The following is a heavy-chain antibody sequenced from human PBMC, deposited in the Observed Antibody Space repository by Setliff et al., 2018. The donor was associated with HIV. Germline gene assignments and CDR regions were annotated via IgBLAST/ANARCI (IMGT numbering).Heavy chain of an antibody. CDR1: GGSISSGSYY. Sequence: TLSLICTVSGGSISSGSYYWSWIRQPAGKGLEWIGRMYSSGSTNYNPSLKSRVTISIDTSKNQLSLKLSSVTAADTAVYYCARPAGKGSYYGDDAFDIWGQGTMVTVSS. V-gene: IGHV4-61*02. D-gene: IGHD1-26*01. CDR3: ARPAGKGSYYGDDAFDI. CDR2: MYSSGST. J-gene: IGHJ3*02.